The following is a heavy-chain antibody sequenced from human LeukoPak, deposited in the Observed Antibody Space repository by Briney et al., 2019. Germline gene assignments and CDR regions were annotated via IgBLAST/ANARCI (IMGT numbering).Heavy chain of an antibody. CDR3: AGGSSLDY. J-gene: IGHJ4*02. Sequence: PGGSLRLSCAASGFAFSSYAMSWVRQAPGKGLEGVSATSSSGSNTNYPDSVKGRFTISRDNSKNTLFLQMSSLSADDTAVYYCAGGSSLDYWGQGILVTVSS. V-gene: IGHV3-23*01. CDR1: GFAFSSYA. D-gene: IGHD1-26*01. CDR2: TSSSGSNT.